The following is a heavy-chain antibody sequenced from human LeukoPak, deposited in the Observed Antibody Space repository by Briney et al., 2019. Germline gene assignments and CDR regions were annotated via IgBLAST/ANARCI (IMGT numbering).Heavy chain of an antibody. V-gene: IGHV1-2*02. D-gene: IGHD1-1*01. Sequence: ASVKVSCKASGYTFTGYYMHWVRQAPGQGLEWMGWINPNSGGTNYAQKFQGRVTMTRDTSISTAYMELSRLSSDDTAVYYCARDLEGGTRYYNWFDPWGQGTLVTVSS. CDR1: GYTFTGYY. CDR3: ARDLEGGTRYYNWFDP. J-gene: IGHJ5*02. CDR2: INPNSGGT.